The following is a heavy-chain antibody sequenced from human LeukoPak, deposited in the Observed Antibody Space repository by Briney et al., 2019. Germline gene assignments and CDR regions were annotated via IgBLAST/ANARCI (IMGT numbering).Heavy chain of an antibody. D-gene: IGHD3-10*01. CDR1: GGSFSGYY. V-gene: IGHV4-34*01. CDR3: AIWFGELFLDY. CDR2: INHSGST. J-gene: IGHJ4*02. Sequence: SETLSLTCAVYGGSFSGYYWSWIRQPPGKGLEWIGEINHSGSTNYTPSLKSRVTISVDTSKNQFSLKLSSVTAADTAVYYCAIWFGELFLDYWGQGTLVTVSS.